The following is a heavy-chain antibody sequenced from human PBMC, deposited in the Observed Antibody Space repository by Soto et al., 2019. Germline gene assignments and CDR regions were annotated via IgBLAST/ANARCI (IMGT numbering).Heavy chain of an antibody. D-gene: IGHD2-21*02. Sequence: EVQLVESGGGLIQPWGSLRLSCAASGFTVSSKYMTWVRQAAGKGLEWVSVIYSDGSTYYADSVKGRFTISRDNSKNTLYLQMNSLRVEDTAVYYCASAAVTAPDYWGQGTLVTVSS. V-gene: IGHV3-53*01. CDR1: GFTVSSKY. CDR2: IYSDGST. J-gene: IGHJ4*02. CDR3: ASAAVTAPDY.